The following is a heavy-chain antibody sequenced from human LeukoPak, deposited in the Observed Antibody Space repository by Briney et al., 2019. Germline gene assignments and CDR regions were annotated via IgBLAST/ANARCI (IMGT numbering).Heavy chain of an antibody. CDR1: GFTFSSYA. V-gene: IGHV3-23*01. J-gene: IGHJ4*02. CDR2: ISGSGGST. D-gene: IGHD1-26*01. CDR3: AKDRGQKGAMTTFDY. Sequence: GGSLRLSCAASGFTFSSYAMSWVRQAPGKGLEWVSAISGSGGSTYYADSVKGRFTISRDNSKNTLYLQMNSLRAKDTAVYYRAKDRGQKGAMTTFDYWGQGTLVTVSS.